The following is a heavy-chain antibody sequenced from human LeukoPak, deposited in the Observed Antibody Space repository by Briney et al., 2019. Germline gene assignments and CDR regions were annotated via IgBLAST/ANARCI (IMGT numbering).Heavy chain of an antibody. D-gene: IGHD4-17*01. CDR2: IKWDGGST. CDR1: GFTFDDHG. V-gene: IGHV3-20*04. CDR3: AKDLNYGDLPDY. J-gene: IGHJ4*02. Sequence: GGSLRLSCAASGFTFDDHGMSWVRQVPGKGLEWVSGIKWDGGSTGYADSVKGRFTISRDNSRNTLFLQMNTLRAEDTAVYYCAKDLNYGDLPDYWGQGTLVTVSS.